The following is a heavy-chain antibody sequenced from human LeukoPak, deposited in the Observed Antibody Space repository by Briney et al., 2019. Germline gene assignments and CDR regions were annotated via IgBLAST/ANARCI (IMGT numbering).Heavy chain of an antibody. Sequence: PSETLSLTCTVSGGSITRSTDYWGWIRQPPGKGLEWIGSINYSGITYYNPSLKSRVTKSVDTSKNQFSLNLNSVTAADTAVYYCARHDRGGLDAFDTWGQGTMVTVFS. CDR1: GGSITRSTDY. CDR3: ARHDRGGLDAFDT. D-gene: IGHD3-16*01. CDR2: INYSGIT. J-gene: IGHJ3*02. V-gene: IGHV4-39*01.